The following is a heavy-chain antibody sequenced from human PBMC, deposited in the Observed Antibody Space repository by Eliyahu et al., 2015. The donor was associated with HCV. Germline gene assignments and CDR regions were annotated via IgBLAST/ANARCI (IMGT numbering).Heavy chain of an antibody. D-gene: IGHD2-21*02. CDR1: GFSLTSSRLG. V-gene: IGHV2-5*02. CDR2: VYWGGDK. Sequence: QVTLKESGRTLVRPSQTLTLTCTLSGFSLTSSRLGVGWIRQPPGKALQWLAPVYWGGDKRYNPSLQNRITITKDTFKNEVVLTMTNMDPMETASYFCARVTRGVSSTYYFDEWGPGNVRHRL. J-gene: IGHJ4*02. CDR3: ARVTRGVSSTYYFDE.